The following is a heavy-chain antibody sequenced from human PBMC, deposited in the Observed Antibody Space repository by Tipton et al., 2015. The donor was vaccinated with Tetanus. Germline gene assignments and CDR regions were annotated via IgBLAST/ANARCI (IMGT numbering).Heavy chain of an antibody. D-gene: IGHD1-26*01. CDR2: IYYSGST. J-gene: IGHJ4*02. V-gene: IGHV4-31*03. CDR1: GGSISSGGYY. Sequence: GLVKPSQTLSLTCTVSGGSISSGGYYWSWICQHPGKGLEWIGDIYYSGSTYYNPSLKSRATLSVDPSKNQFSLKLNSMTAADTAVYYCARDQARGARGWNYFDYWGQGTLVTVSS. CDR3: ARDQARGARGWNYFDY.